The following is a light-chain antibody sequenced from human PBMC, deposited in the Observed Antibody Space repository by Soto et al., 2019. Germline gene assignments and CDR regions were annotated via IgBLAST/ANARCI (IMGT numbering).Light chain of an antibody. J-gene: IGKJ4*01. CDR1: QDISNY. Sequence: DIQMTQSPSSLSASVGDRVTITCQASQDISNYLNWYQQKPGKAPKLLIYDASNLETGVPSRFSGSGSGTDFTLTISGLQPEDFAVYYCQLIDNLHLTFGGGTKVDIK. CDR2: DAS. CDR3: QLIDNLHLT. V-gene: IGKV1-33*01.